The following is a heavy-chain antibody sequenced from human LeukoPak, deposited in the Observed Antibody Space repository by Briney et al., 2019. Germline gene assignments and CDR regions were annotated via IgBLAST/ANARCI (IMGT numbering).Heavy chain of an antibody. D-gene: IGHD3-22*01. V-gene: IGHV4-59*01. CDR3: ARATPWLLPGY. J-gene: IGHJ4*02. Sequence: SETLSLTCTVSGGSISSYYWSWVRQPPGKGLEWIGHIYDTGNTNYNPSLESRVTISVDTSKNQFSLRLTSVTAADTAVYFCARATPWLLPGYWGQGTLVTVSS. CDR1: GGSISSYY. CDR2: IYDTGNT.